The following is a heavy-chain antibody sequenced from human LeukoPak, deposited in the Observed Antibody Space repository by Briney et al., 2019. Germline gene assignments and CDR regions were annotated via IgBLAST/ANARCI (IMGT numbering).Heavy chain of an antibody. Sequence: SETLSLTCAVYGGSFSGYYWSWIRQPPGKGLEWIGEINHSGSTNYNPSLKSRVTISVDTSKNQFSLKLSSVTAADTAVYYCAREGYDILTDTSYNWFDPWGQGTLVTVSS. J-gene: IGHJ5*02. V-gene: IGHV4-34*01. CDR1: GGSFSGYY. CDR3: AREGYDILTDTSYNWFDP. D-gene: IGHD3-9*01. CDR2: INHSGST.